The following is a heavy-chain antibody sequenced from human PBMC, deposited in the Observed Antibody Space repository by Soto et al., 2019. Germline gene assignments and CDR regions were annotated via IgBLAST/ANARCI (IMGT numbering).Heavy chain of an antibody. CDR3: ARDPYGSVSYYYYYYGMDV. D-gene: IGHD3-10*01. CDR1: GGSFSGYY. V-gene: IGHV4-34*01. CDR2: INHSGST. Sequence: QVQLQQWGAGLLKPSETLSLTCAVYGGSFSGYYWSWIRQPPGKGLEWIGEINHSGSTNYNPSLKRRVTISVDTTKNQCSLELSSVTAADTAVYYCARDPYGSVSYYYYYYGMDVWGQGTTVTVSS. J-gene: IGHJ6*02.